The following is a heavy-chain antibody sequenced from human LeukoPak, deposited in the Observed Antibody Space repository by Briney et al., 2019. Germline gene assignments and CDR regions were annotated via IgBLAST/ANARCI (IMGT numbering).Heavy chain of an antibody. Sequence: GGSLRLSCAASGFTFSSSEMNWVRQAPGKGLEWVSYISSGAGTIYYADSVKGRFTISRDNAKNSLYLQMNSLRAEDTAVYYCARDPRAPYYFYGMDVWGQGTTVTVSS. CDR2: ISSGAGTI. J-gene: IGHJ6*02. CDR3: ARDPRAPYYFYGMDV. V-gene: IGHV3-48*03. CDR1: GFTFSSSE.